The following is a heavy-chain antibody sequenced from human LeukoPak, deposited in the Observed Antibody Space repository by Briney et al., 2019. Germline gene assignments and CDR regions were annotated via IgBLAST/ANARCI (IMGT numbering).Heavy chain of an antibody. D-gene: IGHD3-3*01. Sequence: GSLRLSCAASGFTVSSNYMSWVRQAPGKGLEWVSVIYSGGSTYYADSVKGRFTISRDNSKNTLYLQMNSLRAEDTAVYYCARLDDEDYYYYMDVWGKGTTVTVSS. CDR3: ARLDDEDYYYYMDV. V-gene: IGHV3-53*01. CDR2: IYSGGST. CDR1: GFTVSSNY. J-gene: IGHJ6*03.